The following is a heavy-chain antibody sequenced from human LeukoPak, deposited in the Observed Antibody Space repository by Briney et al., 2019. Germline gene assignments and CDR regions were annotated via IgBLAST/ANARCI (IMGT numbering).Heavy chain of an antibody. CDR1: GYTFTSYG. V-gene: IGHV1-18*01. J-gene: IGHJ3*02. CDR3: ARGAVAGTASKGGAFDI. D-gene: IGHD6-19*01. CDR2: ISAYNGNT. Sequence: ASVKVSCKASGYTFTSYGISWVRQAPGQGLEWMGWISAYNGNTNYAQKLQGRVTMTTDTSTSTAYMELRSLRSDDTALYYCARGAVAGTASKGGAFDIWGQGTMATVSS.